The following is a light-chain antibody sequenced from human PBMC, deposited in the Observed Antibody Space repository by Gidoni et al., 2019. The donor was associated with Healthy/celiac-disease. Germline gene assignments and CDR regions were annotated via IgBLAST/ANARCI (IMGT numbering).Light chain of an antibody. CDR1: QSISSY. J-gene: IGKJ1*01. CDR2: AAS. Sequence: DIQMTQSPSSLSASVGDRVTITCRASQSISSYLNWYQQQPGKAPTLLIYAASSLQSGVPSRFSGSGSGTDFNLTISSLQPEDFATYYCQQSYSTPPTFGQGTKVEIK. V-gene: IGKV1-39*01. CDR3: QQSYSTPPT.